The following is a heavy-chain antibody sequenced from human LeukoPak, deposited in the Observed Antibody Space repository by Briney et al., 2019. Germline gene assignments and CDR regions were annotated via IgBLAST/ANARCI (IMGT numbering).Heavy chain of an antibody. V-gene: IGHV4-4*07. J-gene: IGHJ6*03. CDR1: GGSISSYY. D-gene: IGHD3-9*01. CDR3: ARELRYFDWSIRRYYYYMDV. Sequence: SQTLSLTCTVSGGSISSYYWSWIRQPAGKGLEWIGRIYTSGSTNYNPSLKSRVTMSVDTSKNQFSLKLSSVTAADTAVYYCARELRYFDWSIRRYYYYMDVWGKGTTVTISS. CDR2: IYTSGST.